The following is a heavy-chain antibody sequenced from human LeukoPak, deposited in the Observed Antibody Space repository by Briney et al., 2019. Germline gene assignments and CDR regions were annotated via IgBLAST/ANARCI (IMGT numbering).Heavy chain of an antibody. CDR1: GFTFSDYY. CDR2: ISSSGSTI. D-gene: IGHD6-13*01. CDR3: ASRTGIAAAGNWFDP. Sequence: GGSLRLSCAASGFTFSDYYMSWIRQAPGKGLEWVSYISSSGSTIYYADSVKGRFTISRDNAKNSLYLQMNSLRAEDTAVYYCASRTGIAAAGNWFDPWGQGTLVTVSS. V-gene: IGHV3-11*04. J-gene: IGHJ5*02.